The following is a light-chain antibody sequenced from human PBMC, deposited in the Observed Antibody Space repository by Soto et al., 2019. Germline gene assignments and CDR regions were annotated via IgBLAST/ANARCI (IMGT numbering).Light chain of an antibody. Sequence: EVVLTQSPGTLSLSPGERATLSCRARQSVGSSYLAWYQQKPGQAPRVLIYGTSSRATGIPDRFSGSGSGTDFTLTISRLEPEDFAVYYCQQYTTSSWTFGQGTKVDIK. CDR3: QQYTTSSWT. CDR1: QSVGSSY. V-gene: IGKV3-20*01. J-gene: IGKJ1*01. CDR2: GTS.